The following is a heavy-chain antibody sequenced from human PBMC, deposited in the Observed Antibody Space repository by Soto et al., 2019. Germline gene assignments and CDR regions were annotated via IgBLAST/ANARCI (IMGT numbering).Heavy chain of an antibody. J-gene: IGHJ4*02. CDR3: ARVGNAIYDY. CDR2: IYYSGST. CDR1: GGSSSSGGYC. Sequence: PSETLPLTCTVSGGSSSSGGYCWSWIRQHPGRGLEWIGYIYYSGSTYYNPSLKSRVTISVDTSKNQFSLKLSSVTAADTAVYYCARVGNAIYDYWGQGTLVTVSS. D-gene: IGHD2-8*01. V-gene: IGHV4-31*03.